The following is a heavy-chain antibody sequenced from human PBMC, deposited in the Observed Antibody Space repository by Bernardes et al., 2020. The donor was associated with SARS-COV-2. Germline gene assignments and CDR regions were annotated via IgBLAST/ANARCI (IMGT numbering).Heavy chain of an antibody. J-gene: IGHJ6*02. Sequence: GGSLRLSCAASGFTFSSYAMNWVRQAPGKGLEWVSVISGSGGSTYYADSVKGRFTISRDNSKYTLYLQMNSLRAEDTAVYYCAKGNVAAAGNLDSWGQGTTVTVSS. CDR3: AKGNVAAAGNLDS. CDR1: GFTFSSYA. D-gene: IGHD6-13*01. V-gene: IGHV3-23*01. CDR2: ISGSGGST.